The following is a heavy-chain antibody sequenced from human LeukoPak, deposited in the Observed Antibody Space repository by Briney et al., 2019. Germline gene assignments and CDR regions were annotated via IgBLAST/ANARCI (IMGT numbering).Heavy chain of an antibody. D-gene: IGHD5-24*01. J-gene: IGHJ4*02. V-gene: IGHV3-48*03. CDR3: ARGRNAYTFDN. CDR2: ISSGGNYR. Sequence: PGGSLSLSCAASGFTFSSFESNWVRQAPGKGREGVSYISSGGNYRYYADSVKGRLTISRDNARNSLYLQMNSLRAEDTAVYYCARGRNAYTFDNWGQGTLVTVSS. CDR1: GFTFSSFE.